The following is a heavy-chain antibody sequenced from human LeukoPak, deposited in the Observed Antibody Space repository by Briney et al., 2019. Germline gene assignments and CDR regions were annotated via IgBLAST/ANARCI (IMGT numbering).Heavy chain of an antibody. CDR1: GYSFTSYW. V-gene: IGHV5-51*01. CDR2: IYPGDSDT. J-gene: IGHJ4*02. CDR3: ARLSRPRGYSGYDYDY. D-gene: IGHD5-12*01. Sequence: GESLKISCKGSGYSFTSYWIGWVRQMPGKGLEWMGIIYPGDSDTRYSPSFQGQVTISADKSISIAYLQWSSLKASDTAMYYCARLSRPRGYSGYDYDYWGQGTLVTVSS.